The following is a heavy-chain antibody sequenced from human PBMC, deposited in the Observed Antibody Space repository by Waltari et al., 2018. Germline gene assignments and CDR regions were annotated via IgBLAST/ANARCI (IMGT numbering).Heavy chain of an antibody. Sequence: QLQLQESGPGLVKPSETLSLTCTVSGGSISSSSYYWGWIRQPPGKGLEWIGNIDYSGSTAYNPSLKSRVAISVDTSKNQFSLKLSSVTAADTAVYYCARDGVVPYWYFDLWGRGTLVTVSS. CDR2: IDYSGST. V-gene: IGHV4-39*07. CDR3: ARDGVVPYWYFDL. J-gene: IGHJ2*01. CDR1: GGSISSSSYY. D-gene: IGHD3-3*01.